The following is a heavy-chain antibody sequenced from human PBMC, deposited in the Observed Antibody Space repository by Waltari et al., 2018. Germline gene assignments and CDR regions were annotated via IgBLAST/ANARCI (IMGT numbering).Heavy chain of an antibody. CDR3: AREIRGTGYFPDAFDI. Sequence: EVQLVESGGGSVQPGGSLRLPCSASDFTFSSYSMTWVRQAPGQGLEWVAYISNSRTTIYYADSVKGRFTISRDNDQNSLYLQMNSLRAEDTAVYYCAREIRGTGYFPDAFDIWGQGTMVTVSS. D-gene: IGHD3-9*01. V-gene: IGHV3-48*01. CDR2: ISNSRTTI. J-gene: IGHJ3*02. CDR1: DFTFSSYS.